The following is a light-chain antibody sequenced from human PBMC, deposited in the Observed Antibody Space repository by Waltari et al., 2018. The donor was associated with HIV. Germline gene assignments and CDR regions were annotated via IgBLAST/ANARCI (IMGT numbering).Light chain of an antibody. CDR3: LQYGSSWYT. CDR2: DAS. V-gene: IGKV3-20*01. Sequence: EIVLTQSPGTLSLSPGDRATLSCRASQSVTRNFLAWYQQKRGQAPRLLIYDASTRATGIPDRFSGGGFGTDFTLTVSRLEPEDFAVYYCLQYGSSWYTFGQGTNLDI. J-gene: IGKJ2*01. CDR1: QSVTRNF.